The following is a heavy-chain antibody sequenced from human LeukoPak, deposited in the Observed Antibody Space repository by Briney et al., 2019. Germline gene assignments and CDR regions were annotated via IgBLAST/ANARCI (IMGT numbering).Heavy chain of an antibody. CDR3: ARDVSGRDAFDI. Sequence: SETLSLTCTVSGGSISSGGYYWSWIRQHPGKGLEWTGYIYYSGSTYYNPSLKSRVTISVDTSKNQFSLKLSSVTAADTAVYYCARDVSGRDAFDIWGQGTMVTVSS. J-gene: IGHJ3*02. V-gene: IGHV4-31*03. CDR2: IYYSGST. CDR1: GGSISSGGYY. D-gene: IGHD5-12*01.